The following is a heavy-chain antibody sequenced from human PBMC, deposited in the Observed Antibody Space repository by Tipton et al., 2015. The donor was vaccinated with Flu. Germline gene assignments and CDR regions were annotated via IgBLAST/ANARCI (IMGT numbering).Heavy chain of an antibody. J-gene: IGHJ4*02. Sequence: QVQLVQSGAEVKKPGASVKVSCKASGYTFSDYYMHWVRQAPGQGLEWMGRINIKSGDTGYSQRFQGRVTMTRDTSMSTAYLDLSGLKSDDTAVYYCSRGYGDNIRRGSDYWGQGTLVSVSS. CDR2: INIKSGDT. CDR1: GYTFSDYY. CDR3: SRGYGDNIRRGSDY. D-gene: IGHD5-12*01. V-gene: IGHV1-2*06.